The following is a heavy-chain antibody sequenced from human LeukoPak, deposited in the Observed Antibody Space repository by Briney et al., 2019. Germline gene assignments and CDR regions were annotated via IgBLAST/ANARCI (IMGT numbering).Heavy chain of an antibody. CDR3: AKEYCGGGRCNEAYFDY. J-gene: IGHJ4*02. D-gene: IGHD2-15*01. CDR1: GFTFSSYG. CDR2: ISYDGSKK. Sequence: GGSLRLSCAASGFTFSSYGMHWVRQAPGKGLEWVAVISYDGSKKYYADSVKGRFTISRDNSKNTLYLQMNSLRAEDTAVYYCAKEYCGGGRCNEAYFDYWGQGTLVSVSS. V-gene: IGHV3-30*18.